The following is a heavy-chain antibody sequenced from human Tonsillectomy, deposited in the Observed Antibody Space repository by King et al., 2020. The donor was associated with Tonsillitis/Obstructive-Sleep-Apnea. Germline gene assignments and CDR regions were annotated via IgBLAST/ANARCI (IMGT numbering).Heavy chain of an antibody. V-gene: IGHV1-18*01. J-gene: IGHJ3*01. D-gene: IGHD4-17*01. CDR1: GYSFSSFG. CDR2: ISGYSGYT. Sequence: QLVQSGAEVKKPGASVKVSCKASGYSFSSFGISWVRQAPGQGLEWMGWISGYSGYTNYAQRLQGRVTMTTDTSTSTAFMELRSLTSDDTAVYYCASDGSGDYVPWGQGTMLTVSS. CDR3: ASDGSGDYVP.